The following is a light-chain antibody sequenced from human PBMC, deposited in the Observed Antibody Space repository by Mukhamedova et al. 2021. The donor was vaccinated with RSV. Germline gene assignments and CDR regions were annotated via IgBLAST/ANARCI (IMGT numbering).Light chain of an antibody. CDR2: DTS. CDR1: GTVTSGHY. V-gene: IGLV7-46*01. J-gene: IGLJ2*01. CDR3: MLSYRSHV. Sequence: GTVTSGHYACWYQQKPGQAPRALIYDTSNKYSWTPARFSGSLLGGKAALTLSGAQPEDEAEYFCMLSYRSHVFGGGTKLTVL.